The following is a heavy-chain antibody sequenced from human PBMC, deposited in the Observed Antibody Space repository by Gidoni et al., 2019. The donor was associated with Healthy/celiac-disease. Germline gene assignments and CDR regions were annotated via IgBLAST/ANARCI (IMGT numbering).Heavy chain of an antibody. Sequence: EVQLVESGGGLVQPGGSLRLSCAASGFTFSSYEMNWVRQAPGKGLEWVSYISSSGSTIYYADSVKGRFTISRDNAKNSLYLQMNSLRAEDTAVYYCARDGDTAMVSEDHPTLFDYWGQGTLVTVSS. CDR3: ARDGDTAMVSEDHPTLFDY. J-gene: IGHJ4*02. D-gene: IGHD5-18*01. V-gene: IGHV3-48*03. CDR2: ISSSGSTI. CDR1: GFTFSSYE.